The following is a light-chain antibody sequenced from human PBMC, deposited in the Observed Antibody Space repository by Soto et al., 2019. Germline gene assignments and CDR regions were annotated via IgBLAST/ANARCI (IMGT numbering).Light chain of an antibody. V-gene: IGLV2-23*02. Sequence: QSALTQPASVSGSPGQSITISCTGTSSNIGSYNLVSWYQQPPGKAPKLMIYEVFKRPSGVSNRFSGSKSGNTASLTISGLQAEDEAGDYCCSYATTSTPHVVFGGGTKLTVL. CDR3: CSYATTSTPHVV. J-gene: IGLJ2*01. CDR2: EVF. CDR1: SSNIGSYNL.